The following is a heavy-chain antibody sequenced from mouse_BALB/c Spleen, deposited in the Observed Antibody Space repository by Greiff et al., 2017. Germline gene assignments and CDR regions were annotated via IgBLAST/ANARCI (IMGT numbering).Heavy chain of an antibody. D-gene: IGHD2-1*01. Sequence: QVQLKQSGAELMKPGASVKISCKATGYTFSSYWIEWVKQRPGHGLEWIGEILPGSGSTNYNEKFKGKATFTADTSSNTAYMQLSSLTSEDSAVYYWARGDGNYVGWYFDVWGAGTTVTVAS. J-gene: IGHJ1*01. CDR2: ILPGSGST. CDR3: ARGDGNYVGWYFDV. CDR1: GYTFSSYW. V-gene: IGHV1-9*01.